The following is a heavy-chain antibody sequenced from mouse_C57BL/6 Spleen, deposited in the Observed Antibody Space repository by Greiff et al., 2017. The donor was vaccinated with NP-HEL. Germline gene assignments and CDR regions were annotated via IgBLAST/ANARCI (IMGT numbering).Heavy chain of an antibody. Sequence: QVQLQQPGAELVKPGASVKLSCKASGYTFTSYWMHWVKQRPGRGLEWIGRIDPTSGGTNYNEKFKSKATLTVDKSSSTAYMQLSSLTSEDAAVYYCARWNDGYFDYWGQGTTLTVSS. V-gene: IGHV1-72*01. CDR3: ARWNDGYFDY. CDR2: IDPTSGGT. CDR1: GYTFTSYW. D-gene: IGHD2-3*01. J-gene: IGHJ2*01.